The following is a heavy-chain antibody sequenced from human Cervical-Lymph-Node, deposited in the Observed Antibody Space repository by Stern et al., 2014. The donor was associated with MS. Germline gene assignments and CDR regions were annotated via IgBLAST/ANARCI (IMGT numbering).Heavy chain of an antibody. CDR1: GGSISSGGYY. CDR3: ARVVSGSYYGMDV. J-gene: IGHJ6*02. V-gene: IGHV4-31*03. CDR2: IYYSGST. D-gene: IGHD1-26*01. Sequence: QVQLQESGPGLVKPSQTLSLTCTVSGGSISSGGYYWSWIRQHPGKGLEWIGYIYYSGSTYYNPSLKSRLTMSVDTSKNQFSLKLSSVTAADTAVYYCARVVSGSYYGMDVWGQGTTVTVSS.